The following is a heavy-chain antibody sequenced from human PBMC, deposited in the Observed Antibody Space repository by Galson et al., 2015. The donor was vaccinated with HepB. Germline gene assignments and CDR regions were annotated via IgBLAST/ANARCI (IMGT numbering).Heavy chain of an antibody. Sequence: LSLTCTVSGGSISSYYWSWIRQPAGKGLEWIGRIYTSGSTNYNPSLKSRVTMSVDTSKNQFSLKLSSVTAADTAVYYCARDSPTFMVRGVIRTFDIWGQGTMVTVSS. V-gene: IGHV4-4*07. CDR2: IYTSGST. D-gene: IGHD3-10*01. J-gene: IGHJ3*02. CDR1: GGSISSYY. CDR3: ARDSPTFMVRGVIRTFDI.